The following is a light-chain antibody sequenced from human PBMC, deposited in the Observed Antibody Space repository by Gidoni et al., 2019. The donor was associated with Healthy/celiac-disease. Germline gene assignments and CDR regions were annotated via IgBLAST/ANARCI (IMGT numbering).Light chain of an antibody. V-gene: IGLV2-14*01. CDR1: SSDVGGYNY. J-gene: IGLJ1*01. CDR2: EVS. CDR3: SSYTSSSTQV. Sequence: QSALTQPASVSGSPGQSITISCTGTSSDVGGYNYVPWYHQHPGKAPKLMIYEVSNRPSGVSNRFSGSKSGNTASLTISGLQAEDEADYYCSSYTSSSTQVFGTGTKVTVL.